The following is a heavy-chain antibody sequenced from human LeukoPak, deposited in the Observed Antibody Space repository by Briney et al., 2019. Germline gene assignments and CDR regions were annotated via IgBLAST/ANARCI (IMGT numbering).Heavy chain of an antibody. Sequence: GASVKVSCKVSGYTLTELSIYWVRQAPGKGLEWMGSFDCEDRDTIYAPKFQDRVTMSVDTSTDTAYMELSSLRSEDTAVYYCATSHYRLRCLDYWGQGTLVTVSS. D-gene: IGHD4-17*01. J-gene: IGHJ4*02. V-gene: IGHV1-24*01. CDR1: GYTLTELS. CDR2: FDCEDRDT. CDR3: ATSHYRLRCLDY.